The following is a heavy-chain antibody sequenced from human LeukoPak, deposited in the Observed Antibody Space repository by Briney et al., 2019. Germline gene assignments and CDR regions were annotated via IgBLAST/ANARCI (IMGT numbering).Heavy chain of an antibody. V-gene: IGHV3-30*18. CDR2: ISNDGSQK. CDR1: GFPFSTYG. D-gene: IGHD6-19*01. CDR3: ANEGGGSGWPNEY. Sequence: GRSLRLSCAASGFPFSTYGMHWVRQAPGKGREWVAVISNDGSQKNCADSVKDRFTISRDNSKNMLYLQMSSLRVEDTAVYYCANEGGGSGWPNEYWGQGTLVTVSS. J-gene: IGHJ4*02.